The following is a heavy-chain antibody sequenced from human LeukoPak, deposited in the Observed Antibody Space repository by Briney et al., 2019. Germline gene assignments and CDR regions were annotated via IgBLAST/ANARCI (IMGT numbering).Heavy chain of an antibody. CDR1: GGYISSSRQY. V-gene: IGHV4-39*01. Sequence: PSETLSLTCTVSGGYISSSRQYWGWIRQPPGKDLEWIGSVYYSGNTYYNPSLRSRLTISVDMSKSQFSLKLNSVTAADTAVFYCARSGLRGAFDYWGQGSLVTVSS. J-gene: IGHJ4*02. CDR3: ARSGLRGAFDY. D-gene: IGHD4-17*01. CDR2: VYYSGNT.